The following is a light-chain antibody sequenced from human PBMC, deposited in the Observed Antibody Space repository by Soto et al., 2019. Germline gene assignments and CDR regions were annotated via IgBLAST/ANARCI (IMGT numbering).Light chain of an antibody. J-gene: IGKJ1*01. CDR3: QQYYSYPRT. CDR2: AAS. V-gene: IGKV1-8*01. CDR1: QGISSY. Sequence: AIRMTQSPSSLSASTGDRVTITCRASQGISSYLAWYQQKPGKAPKLLIYAASTLQSGVPSRFSGSRSGTDSTLTISCLQSEAFATYYCQQYYSYPRTFGQGTKVDI.